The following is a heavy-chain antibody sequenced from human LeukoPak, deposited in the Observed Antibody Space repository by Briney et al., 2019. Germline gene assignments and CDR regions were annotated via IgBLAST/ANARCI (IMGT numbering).Heavy chain of an antibody. V-gene: IGHV1-2*02. J-gene: IGHJ4*02. D-gene: IGHD5-18*01. CDR3: ARDYIQWIQLWLLGY. Sequence: ASVKVSCKASGYMFTAYYMHWVRQAPGQGLEWMGWINPNSGGTNYAQKFQGRVTMTRDTSISTAYMELSRLRSDDTAVYYCARDYIQWIQLWLLGYWGQGTLVTVSS. CDR1: GYMFTAYY. CDR2: INPNSGGT.